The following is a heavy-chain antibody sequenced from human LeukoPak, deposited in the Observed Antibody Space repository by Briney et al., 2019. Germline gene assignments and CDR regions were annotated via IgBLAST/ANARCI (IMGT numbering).Heavy chain of an antibody. CDR1: GFSFSSYW. V-gene: IGHV3-7*01. D-gene: IGHD4-17*01. Sequence: GGSLTLSCAASGFSFSSYWMSWVRQAPGKGLEWVANIKEHGSEKYYVDSVKGRFTISRDNAENSLYLQMHSLRAEDTAVYYCATTLTVTTGFYWGQGTLVTVSS. CDR2: IKEHGSEK. CDR3: ATTLTVTTGFY. J-gene: IGHJ4*02.